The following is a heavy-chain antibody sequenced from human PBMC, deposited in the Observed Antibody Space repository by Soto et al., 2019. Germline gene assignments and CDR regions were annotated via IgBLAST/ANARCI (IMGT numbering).Heavy chain of an antibody. CDR3: ARGCPFCYYGMDV. V-gene: IGHV3-48*03. J-gene: IGHJ6*02. Sequence: EVQLLESGGGLVQSGGSLRLSCAASGFTFSSYAITWVRQAPGKGLEWVSYISSSGSTIYYADSVKGRFTISRDNAKNSLYLQMNSLRAEDTAVYYCARGCPFCYYGMDVWGQGTTVTVSS. CDR1: GFTFSSYA. CDR2: ISSSGSTI.